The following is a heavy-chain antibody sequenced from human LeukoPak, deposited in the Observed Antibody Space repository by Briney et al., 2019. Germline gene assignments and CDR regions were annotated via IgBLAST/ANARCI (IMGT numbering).Heavy chain of an antibody. CDR1: GFTFSDYG. CDR2: IRNDGSYE. CDR3: ARALLWFGELLRPDDAFDI. D-gene: IGHD3-10*01. Sequence: GGSLRLSCAASGFTFSDYGMHWVRQAPGKGLEWVAFIRNDGSYEYYPDSVKGRFTISRDNSRNALFLQMNSLRAEDTAVYYCARALLWFGELLRPDDAFDIWGQGTMVTVSS. V-gene: IGHV3-30*02. J-gene: IGHJ3*02.